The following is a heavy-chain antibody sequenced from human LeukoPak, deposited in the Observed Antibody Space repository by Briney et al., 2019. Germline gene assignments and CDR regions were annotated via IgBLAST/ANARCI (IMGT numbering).Heavy chain of an antibody. CDR1: GFTFSTYS. CDR2: ISSSSTI. J-gene: IGHJ4*02. D-gene: IGHD3-10*01. Sequence: GGSLRLSSAASGFTFSTYSMSWVRQAPGKGLEWVSYISSSSTIYYADSVKGRFTISRDNARNSLYLQMNSLRDEDTAVYYCARPSMVQGTNIAAFDSWGQGTLVTDSS. CDR3: ARPSMVQGTNIAAFDS. V-gene: IGHV3-48*02.